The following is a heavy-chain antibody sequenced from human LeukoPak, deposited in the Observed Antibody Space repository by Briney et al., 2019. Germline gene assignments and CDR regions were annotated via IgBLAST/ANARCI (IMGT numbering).Heavy chain of an antibody. CDR2: IYYSGST. CDR3: ASYYYDSSGPDAFGI. J-gene: IGHJ3*02. CDR1: GGSISSYY. V-gene: IGHV4-59*08. Sequence: SETLSLTCTVSGGSISSYYWSWIRQPPGKGLEWIGYIYYSGSTNYNPSLKSRVTIPVDTSKNQFSPKLSSVTAADTAVYYCASYYYDSSGPDAFGIWGQGTMVTVSS. D-gene: IGHD3-22*01.